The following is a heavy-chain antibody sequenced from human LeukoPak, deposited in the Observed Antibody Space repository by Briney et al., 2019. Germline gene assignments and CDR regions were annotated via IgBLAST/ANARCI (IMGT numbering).Heavy chain of an antibody. CDR3: ASGGDSSGYYYRSNAFDI. Sequence: PSETLSLTCAVYGGSFSGYYWSWIRQPPGKGLEWIGEINHSGSTNYNPSLKSRVTISVDTSKNQFSLKLSSVTAEDTAVYYCASGGDSSGYYYRSNAFDIWGQGTMVTVSS. CDR2: INHSGST. CDR1: GGSFSGYY. J-gene: IGHJ3*02. V-gene: IGHV4-34*01. D-gene: IGHD3-22*01.